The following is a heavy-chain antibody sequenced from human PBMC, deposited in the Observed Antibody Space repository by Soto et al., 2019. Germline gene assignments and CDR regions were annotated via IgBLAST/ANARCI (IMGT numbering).Heavy chain of an antibody. J-gene: IGHJ3*02. D-gene: IGHD6-19*01. CDR2: IDSDGSRT. CDR1: GFTFSGRW. CDR3: VRVQGSGWYDWALDI. Sequence: EEQLVESGGGLVQSGGSLRLSCVASGFTFSGRWMHWVRQTPGKGLVWVSLIDSDGSRTLYADSVRDRFTISRDNAKNTLYLQMNSLRVEDTGVYYCVRVQGSGWYDWALDIWGQGTMVTVSS. V-gene: IGHV3-74*03.